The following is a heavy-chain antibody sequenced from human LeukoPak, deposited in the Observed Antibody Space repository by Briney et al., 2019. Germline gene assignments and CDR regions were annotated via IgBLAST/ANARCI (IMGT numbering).Heavy chain of an antibody. CDR2: INHSGST. CDR3: ARGIYRFDP. D-gene: IGHD2-2*02. J-gene: IGHJ5*02. Sequence: PSETLSLTCAVYGGSFSGYSWRWIRQPPGKGLEYIGEINHSGSTNYNPSLKSRVTLSLDTSKNQFSLKLSSVTAADTGVYYCARGIYRFDPWGQGTLVTVSS. V-gene: IGHV4-34*01. CDR1: GGSFSGYS.